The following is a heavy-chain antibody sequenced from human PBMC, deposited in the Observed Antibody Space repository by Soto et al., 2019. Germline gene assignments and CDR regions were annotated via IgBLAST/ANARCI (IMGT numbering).Heavy chain of an antibody. D-gene: IGHD3-22*01. CDR2: IYYGGST. CDR1: GGSFSGYY. Sequence: PSETLSLTCAVYGGSFSGYYWTWIRQPPGQGLEWIGDIYYGGSTNYNPSLKSRVTISVDRSRNQFSLKLNSVTAADTAVYYCARVRREYDNSGPVDYWGQGTLVTVSS. CDR3: ARVRREYDNSGPVDY. J-gene: IGHJ4*02. V-gene: IGHV4-34*01.